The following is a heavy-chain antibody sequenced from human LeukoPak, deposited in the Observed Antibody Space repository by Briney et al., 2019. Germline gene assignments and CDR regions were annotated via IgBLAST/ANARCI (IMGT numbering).Heavy chain of an antibody. D-gene: IGHD2-21*01. J-gene: IGHJ4*02. CDR1: GFTFSSYW. CDR2: INSDGSST. V-gene: IGHV3-74*01. CDR3: ARDCGGDCYPGSRSGFDY. Sequence: GGSLRLSCAASGFTFSSYWMHWVRQAPGKGLVWVSRINSDGSSTSYADSVKGRFTISRDNAKNTLYLQMNSLRAEDTAVYYCARDCGGDCYPGSRSGFDYWGQETLVTVSS.